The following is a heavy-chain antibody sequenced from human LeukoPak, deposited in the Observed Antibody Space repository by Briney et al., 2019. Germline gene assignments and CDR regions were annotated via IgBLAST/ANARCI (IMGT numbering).Heavy chain of an antibody. Sequence: PSETLSLTCTVSGYSISSGYYWGWIRQPPGKGLEWIGSIYHSGSTYYNPSLESRVTISVDTSKNQFSLKLSSVTAADTAVYYCARGDTAMVNWGQGTLVTVSS. CDR2: IYHSGST. J-gene: IGHJ4*02. D-gene: IGHD5-18*01. V-gene: IGHV4-38-2*02. CDR3: ARGDTAMVN. CDR1: GYSISSGYY.